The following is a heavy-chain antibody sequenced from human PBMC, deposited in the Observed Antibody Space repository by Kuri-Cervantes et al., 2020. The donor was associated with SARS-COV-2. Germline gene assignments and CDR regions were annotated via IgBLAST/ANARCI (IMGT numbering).Heavy chain of an antibody. V-gene: IGHV4-59*11. CDR3: AREGSSSLAWFDP. J-gene: IGHJ5*02. CDR2: IFYSGTT. CDR1: GASISSHY. Sequence: SETLSLTCTVSGASISSHYWSWIRQPPGKGLEWIGYIFYSGTTNYNPSLKSRVTISVDTSKNQFSLRLSSVTAADTAVYYCAREGSSSLAWFDPWGQGTLVTGSS. D-gene: IGHD6-6*01.